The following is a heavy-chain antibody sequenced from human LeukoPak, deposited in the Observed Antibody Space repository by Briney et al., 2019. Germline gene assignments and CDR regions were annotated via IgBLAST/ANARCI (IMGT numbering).Heavy chain of an antibody. CDR2: ISGSGGST. V-gene: IGHV3-23*01. CDR1: GFTFDDYA. D-gene: IGHD3-22*01. CDR3: AKGATLHYYDSSGYRIDY. J-gene: IGHJ4*02. Sequence: GRSLRLSCAASGFTFDDYAMHWVRQAPGKGLEWVSAISGSGGSTYYADSVKGRFTISRDNSKNTLHLQMNSLRAEDTAVYYCAKGATLHYYDSSGYRIDYWGQGTLVTVSS.